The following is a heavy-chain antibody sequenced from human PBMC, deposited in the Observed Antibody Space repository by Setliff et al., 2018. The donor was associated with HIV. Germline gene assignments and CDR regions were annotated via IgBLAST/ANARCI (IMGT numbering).Heavy chain of an antibody. CDR3: ARAPFYSGYDSHDSSGYYLDAFDI. D-gene: IGHD3-22*01. V-gene: IGHV4-39*01. CDR2: IYYSGST. Sequence: SETLSLTCTVSGGSISGSYYYWGWIRQPPGKGLEWIGSIYYSGSTYYNPSLKSRVTIPVDTSKKQFSLKVNSVTAADTAVYYCARAPFYSGYDSHDSSGYYLDAFDIWGPGTMVTVS. J-gene: IGHJ3*02. CDR1: GGSISGSYYY.